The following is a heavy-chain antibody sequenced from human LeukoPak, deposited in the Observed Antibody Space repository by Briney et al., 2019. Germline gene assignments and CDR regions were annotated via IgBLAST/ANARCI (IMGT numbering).Heavy chain of an antibody. CDR3: ATSLEADPYCSSTSCYGSYYYYGMDV. V-gene: IGHV1-69*13. CDR1: GGTFSSYA. Sequence: SVKVSCKASGGTFSSYAISWVRQAPGQGLEGMGGVIPIFGTANYAQKFQGRVTITADESTSTAYMELSSLRSEDTAVYYCATSLEADPYCSSTSCYGSYYYYGMDVWGQGTTVTVSS. D-gene: IGHD2-2*01. J-gene: IGHJ6*02. CDR2: VIPIFGTA.